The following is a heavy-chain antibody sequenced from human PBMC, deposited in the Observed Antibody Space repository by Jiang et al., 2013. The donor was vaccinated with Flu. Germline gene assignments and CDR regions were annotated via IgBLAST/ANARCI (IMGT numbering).Heavy chain of an antibody. Sequence: LLKPSETLSLTCAVYGGSFSGYNWNWIRQPPGKGLEWIGEINYSGVTNYTPSLKSRVTISVDTSKSQFSLNLTSMTAADTAVYYCARGRGHFSRVWFDPWGQGTLVTVSS. CDR1: GGSFSGYN. J-gene: IGHJ5*02. CDR3: ARGRGHFSRVWFDP. V-gene: IGHV4-34*01. CDR2: INYSGVT. D-gene: IGHD3-10*01.